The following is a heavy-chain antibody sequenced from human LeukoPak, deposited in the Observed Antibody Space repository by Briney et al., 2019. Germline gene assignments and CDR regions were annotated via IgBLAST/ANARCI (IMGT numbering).Heavy chain of an antibody. V-gene: IGHV1-8*02. D-gene: IGHD6-19*01. CDR2: MNPNSGNT. CDR3: ARTMDSSGWRGDAFDI. Sequence: EASVKVSCKASGYTFTSYDINWVRQATGQGLEWMGWMNPNSGNTGYAQKFQGRVTITRNTSISTAYMELSSLRSEDTAVYYCARTMDSSGWRGDAFDIWGQGTMVTVSS. CDR1: GYTFTSYD. J-gene: IGHJ3*02.